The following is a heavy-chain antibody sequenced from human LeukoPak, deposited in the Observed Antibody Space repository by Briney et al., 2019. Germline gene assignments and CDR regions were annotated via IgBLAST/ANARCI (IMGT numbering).Heavy chain of an antibody. D-gene: IGHD3-10*01. V-gene: IGHV3-53*01. CDR3: ARVGDHYHWYLDV. CDR1: GFSVSSKY. CDR2: LYSGGST. Sequence: QPGGSLTLSCEGSGFSVSSKYMNWVRQAPGKGLEWVSILYSGGSTYYADSVKGRFTVSRDSPKNTLYLHMNSLRVEDTAVYYCARVGDHYHWYLDVWGRGTLVTVSS. J-gene: IGHJ2*01.